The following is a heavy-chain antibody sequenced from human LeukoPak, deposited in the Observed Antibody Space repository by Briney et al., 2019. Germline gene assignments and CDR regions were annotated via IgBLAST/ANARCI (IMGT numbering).Heavy chain of an antibody. CDR3: VHRRIYSPFDY. CDR1: GFSLSTSGVG. D-gene: IGHD4-11*01. V-gene: IGHV2-5*02. CDR2: IYWDDDK. J-gene: IGHJ4*02. Sequence: SGPTLVNPTQTLTPTCTFSGFSLSTSGVGVGRVRQPPGKALEWLALIYWDDDKRYNSSLKSRLTITKDTSKNQVVLTMTNVDPVDTATYYCVHRRIYSPFDYWGQGALVTVSS.